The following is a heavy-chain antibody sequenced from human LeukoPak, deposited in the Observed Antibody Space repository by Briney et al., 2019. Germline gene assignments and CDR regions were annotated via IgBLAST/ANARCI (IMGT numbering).Heavy chain of an antibody. V-gene: IGHV1-2*02. CDR2: INPNSGGT. J-gene: IGHJ4*02. CDR3: ARDLGVDIVATIIDY. Sequence: ASVKVSCKASGYTFTGYYMHWVRQALGQGLEWMGWINPNSGGTNYAQKFQGRVTMTRDTSISTAYMELSRLRSDDTAVYYCARDLGVDIVATIIDYWGQGTLVTVSS. CDR1: GYTFTGYY. D-gene: IGHD5-12*01.